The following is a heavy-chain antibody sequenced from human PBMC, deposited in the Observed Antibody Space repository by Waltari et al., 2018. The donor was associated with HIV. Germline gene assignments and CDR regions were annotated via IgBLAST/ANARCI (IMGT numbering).Heavy chain of an antibody. V-gene: IGHV1-8*01. J-gene: IGHJ3*01. Sequence: QAQLVQSGAEVKKPGASVKVSCKASGYTFTSHDINWVRQATGRGLEWMGWMNPNGGNTGYAQMFQGRVTITRNTSINTAYMELSSLKSEDTAVYYCARLLRGLSYGGAFDLWGQGTVVIVSS. CDR2: MNPNGGNT. CDR1: GYTFTSHD. D-gene: IGHD3-16*01. CDR3: ARLLRGLSYGGAFDL.